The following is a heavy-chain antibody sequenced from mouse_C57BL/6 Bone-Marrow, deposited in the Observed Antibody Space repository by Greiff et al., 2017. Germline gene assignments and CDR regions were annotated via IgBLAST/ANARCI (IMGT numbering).Heavy chain of an antibody. CDR1: GFSLTSYG. Sequence: QVQLQQSGPGLVAPSQSLSITCTVSGFSLTSYGVSWVRQPPGKGLEWLGVIWGDGSTHSHSALISRLSISEDNSKSQVFIKLNSLQTDDTATYYWAKQIFYAMDYWGQGTSVTVSS. CDR2: IWGDGST. V-gene: IGHV2-3*01. CDR3: AKQIFYAMDY. J-gene: IGHJ4*01.